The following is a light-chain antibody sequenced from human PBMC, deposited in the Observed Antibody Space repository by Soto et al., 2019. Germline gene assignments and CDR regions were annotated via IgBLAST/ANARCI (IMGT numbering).Light chain of an antibody. J-gene: IGKJ5*01. CDR2: GAL. CDR3: QQYSSWVVT. CDR1: QSIGDY. Sequence: EVVMTQSPATLSVAPEERATLSCRASQSIGDYLAWYQHKPGQAPRLLIYGALTRATGIPARFAGSGSETDFTLNISSLQSEDFAIYYCQQYSSWVVTFGQGTRL. V-gene: IGKV3-15*01.